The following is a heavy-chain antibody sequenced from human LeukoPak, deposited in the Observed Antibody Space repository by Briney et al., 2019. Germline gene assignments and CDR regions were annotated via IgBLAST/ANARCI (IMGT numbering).Heavy chain of an antibody. CDR2: INHSGST. CDR3: AKVYYDFWSGSRRSYYYMDV. CDR1: GGSFSGYY. Sequence: SETLSLTCAVYGGSFSGYYWSWIRQPPGKGLEWIGEINHSGSTNYNPSLKSRVTISVDTSKNQFSLKLSSVTAADTAVYYCAKVYYDFWSGSRRSYYYMDVWGKGTTVTVSS. D-gene: IGHD3-3*01. V-gene: IGHV4-34*01. J-gene: IGHJ6*03.